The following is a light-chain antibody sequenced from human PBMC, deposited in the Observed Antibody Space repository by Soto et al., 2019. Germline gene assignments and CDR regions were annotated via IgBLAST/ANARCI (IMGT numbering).Light chain of an antibody. CDR3: QNYNSAPPT. Sequence: DIQMTQSPSSLSAFVGDRVTITCRASQGISNYLAWYQQKPGKVPKLLIYAASTLQSGVPSRFRGSRSGTDFTLTISSLQPEDVATYYCQNYNSAPPTFGQGTKVEIK. CDR1: QGISNY. J-gene: IGKJ1*01. V-gene: IGKV1-27*01. CDR2: AAS.